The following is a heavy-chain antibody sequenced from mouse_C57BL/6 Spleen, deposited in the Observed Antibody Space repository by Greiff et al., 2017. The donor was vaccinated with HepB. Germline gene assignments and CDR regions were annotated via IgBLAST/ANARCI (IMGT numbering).Heavy chain of an antibody. V-gene: IGHV1-54*01. CDR2: INPGSGGT. D-gene: IGHD1-1*01. Sequence: VQLQQSGAELVRPGTSVKVSCKASGYAFTNYLIEWVKQRPGQGLEWIGVINPGSGGTNYNEKFKGKATLTADKSSSTDYMQLSSLTSEDSAVYFCAVVPYFDYWGQGTTLTVSS. J-gene: IGHJ2*01. CDR1: GYAFTNYL. CDR3: AVVPYFDY.